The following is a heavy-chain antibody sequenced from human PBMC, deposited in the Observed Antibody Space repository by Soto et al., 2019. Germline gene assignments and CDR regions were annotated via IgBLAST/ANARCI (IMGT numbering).Heavy chain of an antibody. J-gene: IGHJ4*02. CDR3: ARDLPGYCSGGSCFALDY. CDR2: IIPIFGTA. Sequence: GASVKVSCKASGGTFSSYAISWVRQAPGQGLEWMGGIIPIFGTANYAQKFQDRVTITADESASTAYMELSSLRSEDTAVYYCARDLPGYCSGGSCFALDYWGQGTLVTVSS. V-gene: IGHV1-69*13. D-gene: IGHD2-15*01. CDR1: GGTFSSYA.